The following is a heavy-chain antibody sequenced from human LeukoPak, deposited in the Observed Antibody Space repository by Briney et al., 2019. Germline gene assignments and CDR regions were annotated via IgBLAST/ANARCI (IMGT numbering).Heavy chain of an antibody. V-gene: IGHV4-59*01. CDR2: IYYSGST. D-gene: IGHD5-18*01. J-gene: IGHJ4*02. CDR3: ARRGYSYGYGYQGFDY. CDR1: GGSISSYY. Sequence: SEALSLTCTVSGGSISSYYWSWIRQPPGKGLEWIGYIYYSGSTNYNPSLKSRVTISVDTSKNQFSLKLSSVTAADTAVYYCARRGYSYGYGYQGFDYWGQGTLVTVSS.